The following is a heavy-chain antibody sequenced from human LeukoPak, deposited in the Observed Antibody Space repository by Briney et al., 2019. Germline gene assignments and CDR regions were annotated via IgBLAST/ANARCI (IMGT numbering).Heavy chain of an antibody. CDR2: MSSSGST. Sequence: SETLSLTCSVSGGSITGHFWSWIRQPAGKGLEFIGYMSSSGSTNYNLSLKSRVTISIGTSQNQFSLKVNSVTAADTAIYYCARLWGVAPPTDYYFYMDVWGKGTTVTVSS. CDR3: ARLWGVAPPTDYYFYMDV. V-gene: IGHV4-59*08. D-gene: IGHD3-16*01. J-gene: IGHJ6*03. CDR1: GGSITGHF.